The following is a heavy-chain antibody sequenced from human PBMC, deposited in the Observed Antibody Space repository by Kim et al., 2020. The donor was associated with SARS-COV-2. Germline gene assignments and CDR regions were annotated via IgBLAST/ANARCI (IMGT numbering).Heavy chain of an antibody. CDR1: GFNFSDYR. V-gene: IGHV3-74*01. Sequence: GGSLRLSCAASGFNFSDYRMHWFRQAPGKGLFWVGYINGDGCHTGYADSAKGRVTFSRDNARDTHYLQMNSLRGEDTAVYYCSSASGYWGQGTLVPVSS. D-gene: IGHD1-26*01. J-gene: IGHJ4*02. CDR2: INGDGCHT. CDR3: SSASGY.